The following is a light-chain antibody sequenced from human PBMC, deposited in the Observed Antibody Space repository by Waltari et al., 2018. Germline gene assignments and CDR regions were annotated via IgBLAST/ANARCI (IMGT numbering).Light chain of an antibody. CDR3: SSYTSLTTLV. CDR2: EVS. Sequence: QSALTQPASVSGSPGQSITISCTGTSSDIGGYNSASWYQHHPGKAPTLLIYEVSNRPSGVSDRFSGSKSGKTASLTISGLQAGDEAVYYCSSYTSLTTLVFGGGTKLTVL. J-gene: IGLJ2*01. CDR1: SSDIGGYNS. V-gene: IGLV2-14*01.